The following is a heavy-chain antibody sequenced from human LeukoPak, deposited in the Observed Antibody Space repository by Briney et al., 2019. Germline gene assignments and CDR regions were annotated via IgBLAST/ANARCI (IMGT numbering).Heavy chain of an antibody. J-gene: IGHJ4*02. V-gene: IGHV4-34*01. CDR2: INHSGST. CDR3: ARGRRWTVPYFDY. D-gene: IGHD4-17*01. Sequence: SETLSLTSAVYGGSFSGYYWSWIRQPPGKGLEWIGEINHSGSTNYNPSLKSRVTISVDTSKNQFSLKLSSVTAADTAVYYCARGRRWTVPYFDYWGQGTLVTVSS. CDR1: GGSFSGYY.